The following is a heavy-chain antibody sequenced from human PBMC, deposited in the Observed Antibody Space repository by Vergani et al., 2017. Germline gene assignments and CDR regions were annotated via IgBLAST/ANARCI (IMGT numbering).Heavy chain of an antibody. CDR2: IKQDGSEK. J-gene: IGHJ4*02. D-gene: IGHD3-22*01. V-gene: IGHV3-7*01. CDR3: ARSYNYDSSGYYFWPKVTPYYFDY. Sequence: EVQLVESGGGLVQPGGSLRLFCAASGFTFSSYWMSWVRQAPGKGLEWVANIKQDGSEKYYVDSVKGRFTISRDNAKNSLYLQMNSLRAEDTAVYYCARSYNYDSSGYYFWPKVTPYYFDYWGQGTLVTVSS. CDR1: GFTFSSYW.